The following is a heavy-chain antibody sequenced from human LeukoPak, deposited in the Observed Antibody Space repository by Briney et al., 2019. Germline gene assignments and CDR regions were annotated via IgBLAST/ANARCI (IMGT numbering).Heavy chain of an antibody. CDR2: INPSAGST. J-gene: IGHJ4*02. V-gene: IGHV1-46*01. Sequence: ASVKVSCKASGYAFTSYYMHWVRQAPGQGLEWMGRINPSAGSTTYAQKFQGRVTMTRDTSMSTVYMELSSLRSEDTAVFYCARDNDYYGSGSYSFDYWGRGTLVTVSS. CDR3: ARDNDYYGSGSYSFDY. D-gene: IGHD3-10*01. CDR1: GYAFTSYY.